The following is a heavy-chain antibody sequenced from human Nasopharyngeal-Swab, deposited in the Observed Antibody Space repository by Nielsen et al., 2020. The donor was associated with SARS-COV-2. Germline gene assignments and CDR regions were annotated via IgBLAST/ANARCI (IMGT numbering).Heavy chain of an antibody. V-gene: IGHV5-51*04. D-gene: IGHD2-21*01. Sequence: GGSLRLSCKGSGYSFTSYWIGWVRQMPGKGLEWMGIIYPGDSDTRYSPSFQGQVTISADKPISTAYLQRSSLKASDTAMYYCARRTVAYCGGDCYSVAFDIWGQGTMVTVSS. CDR3: ARRTVAYCGGDCYSVAFDI. J-gene: IGHJ3*02. CDR1: GYSFTSYW. CDR2: IYPGDSDT.